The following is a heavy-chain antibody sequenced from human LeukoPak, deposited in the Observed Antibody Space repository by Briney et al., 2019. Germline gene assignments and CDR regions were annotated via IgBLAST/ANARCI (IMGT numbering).Heavy chain of an antibody. CDR2: INHSGST. Sequence: SETLSLTCALYVESFCRYYWIWIRQPPGKGLECLEEINHSGSTNYNPSLKSRVTISVDTSKNQFSLKLSSVAAADTAVYYCARQYTEFRSSWYVVDYWGQGTLVTVSS. V-gene: IGHV4-34*01. CDR1: VESFCRYY. D-gene: IGHD6-13*01. CDR3: ARQYTEFRSSWYVVDY. J-gene: IGHJ4*02.